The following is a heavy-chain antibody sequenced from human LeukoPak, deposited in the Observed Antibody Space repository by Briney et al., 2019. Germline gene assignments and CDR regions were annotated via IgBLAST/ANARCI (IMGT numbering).Heavy chain of an antibody. D-gene: IGHD2-2*01. CDR3: AKDQYCTSTSCYVGY. V-gene: IGHV3-7*03. J-gene: IGHJ4*02. CDR2: IKQEGSEK. Sequence: GGSLRLSCAASGFTFSSYWMSWVRQAPGKGLEWVANIKQEGSEKYYVDSGKGRFTISRDNAKNSLYLQMNSLRAEDTAVYYCAKDQYCTSTSCYVGYWGQGPLVTVSS. CDR1: GFTFSSYW.